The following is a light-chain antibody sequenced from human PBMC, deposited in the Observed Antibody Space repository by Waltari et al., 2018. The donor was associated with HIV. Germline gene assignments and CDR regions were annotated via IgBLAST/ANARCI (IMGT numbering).Light chain of an antibody. CDR1: SSDVGSYNL. V-gene: IGLV2-23*02. CDR2: EVS. Sequence: QSALPQPASVSGSPGQSITISCTGTSSDVGSYNLFSWYQQHPGKAPKLMIYEVSKRPSGVSNRFSGSKSGNTASLTISGLQAEDEADYYCCSYAGSSTSVFGGGTKLTVL. J-gene: IGLJ2*01. CDR3: CSYAGSSTSV.